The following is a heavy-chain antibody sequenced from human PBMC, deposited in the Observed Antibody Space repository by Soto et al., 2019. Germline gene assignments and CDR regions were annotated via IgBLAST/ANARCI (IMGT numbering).Heavy chain of an antibody. V-gene: IGHV4-59*01. Sequence: SETLSLTCTVSGGSISSYYWSWIRQPPGKGLEWIGYIYYSGSTNYNPSLKSRVTISVDTSKNQFSLKLSSVTAADTAVYYCARAEEYSSSSFGYYYYYMDVWGKGTTVTVSS. CDR2: IYYSGST. D-gene: IGHD6-6*01. CDR3: ARAEEYSSSSFGYYYYYMDV. CDR1: GGSISSYY. J-gene: IGHJ6*03.